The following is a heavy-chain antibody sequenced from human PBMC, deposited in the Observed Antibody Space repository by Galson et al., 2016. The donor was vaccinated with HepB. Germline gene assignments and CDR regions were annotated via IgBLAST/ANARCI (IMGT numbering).Heavy chain of an antibody. J-gene: IGHJ5*01. CDR1: GFIFSKYT. CDR2: ISYNGGTT. D-gene: IGHD2-15*01. Sequence: SLRLSCAAPGFIFSKYTMHWVRQAPGKGLQYVAGISYNGGTTHYADSVKGRFTISRDNAKNSLHLQMNSLRAEDTAVYYCARNRLGWSLLEAIDSWGQGTLFTVSS. V-gene: IGHV3-64*04. CDR3: ARNRLGWSLLEAIDS.